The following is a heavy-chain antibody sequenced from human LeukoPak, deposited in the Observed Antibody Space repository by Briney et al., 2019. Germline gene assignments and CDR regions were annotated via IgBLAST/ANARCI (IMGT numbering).Heavy chain of an antibody. CDR1: ARTFTSYA. V-gene: IGHV1-69*01. CDR2: IIPVFGTA. Sequence: SVKVSCKAPARTFTSYAISWVRQAPGQGLEWIGGIIPVFGTANYAQKFQGRVTITADESTSTANMELSSLRSEDTAVYYCARDEVDCSGGGCYLVWVERFDSWGQRMLVTVSS. D-gene: IGHD2-15*01. CDR3: ARDEVDCSGGGCYLVWVERFDS. J-gene: IGHJ5*01.